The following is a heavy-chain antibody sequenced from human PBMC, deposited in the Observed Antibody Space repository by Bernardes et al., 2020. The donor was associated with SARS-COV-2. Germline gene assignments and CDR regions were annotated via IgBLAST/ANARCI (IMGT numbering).Heavy chain of an antibody. Sequence: SEPLSLTCTVSGGSISSISYYWGWLLQPPGKGLEWIGSIYYSGITYYNPSLKSRVTISVDTSKNQFSLKLSSVTAADTAVYYCAIALGYCSSTSCYGLYGMDVWGQGTTVTVSS. V-gene: IGHV4-39*01. CDR3: AIALGYCSSTSCYGLYGMDV. CDR1: GGSISSISYY. J-gene: IGHJ6*02. D-gene: IGHD2-2*01. CDR2: IYYSGIT.